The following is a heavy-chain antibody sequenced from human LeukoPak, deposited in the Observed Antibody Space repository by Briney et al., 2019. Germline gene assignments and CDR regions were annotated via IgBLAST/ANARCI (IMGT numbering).Heavy chain of an antibody. J-gene: IGHJ2*01. Sequence: SQTLSLTCAISGDSVSSNSAAWNWIRQSPSRGLEWLGRTYYRSTWFNDYAVSVRSRITIIPDTSKNQISLQPNSVTPEDTAVYYCARDPVTRGAGWYFDLWGRGTFVTVSS. V-gene: IGHV6-1*01. CDR2: TYYRSTWFN. D-gene: IGHD3-3*01. CDR3: ARDPVTRGAGWYFDL. CDR1: GDSVSSNSAA.